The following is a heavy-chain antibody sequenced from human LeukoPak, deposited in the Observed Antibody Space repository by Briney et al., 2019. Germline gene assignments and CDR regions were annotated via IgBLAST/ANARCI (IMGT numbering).Heavy chain of an antibody. V-gene: IGHV4-59*02. CDR1: GFTVSSNY. CDR2: IYYSGTT. D-gene: IGHD2-15*01. J-gene: IGHJ4*02. Sequence: GSLRLSCAASGFTVSSNYMSWIRQPPGKGLEWIGYIYYSGTTNYNPSLKSRVAISVDTSKNQFSLKLSSVTAADTAVYYCARDRGSAGGFDYWGQGTLVTVSS. CDR3: ARDRGSAGGFDY.